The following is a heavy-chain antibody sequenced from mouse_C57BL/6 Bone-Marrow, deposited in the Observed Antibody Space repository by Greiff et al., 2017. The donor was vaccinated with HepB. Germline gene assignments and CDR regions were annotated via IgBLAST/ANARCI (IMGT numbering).Heavy chain of an antibody. CDR1: GFTFSDYY. CDR2: ISNGGGST. Sequence: DVKLVESGGGLVQPGGSLKLSCAASGFTFSDYYMYWVRQTPEKRLEWVAYISNGGGSTYYPDTVKGRFTISRDNAKNTLYLQMSRLKSEDTAMYYCARSGYYYAMDYWGQGTSVTVSS. V-gene: IGHV5-12*01. J-gene: IGHJ4*01. CDR3: ARSGYYYAMDY. D-gene: IGHD4-1*01.